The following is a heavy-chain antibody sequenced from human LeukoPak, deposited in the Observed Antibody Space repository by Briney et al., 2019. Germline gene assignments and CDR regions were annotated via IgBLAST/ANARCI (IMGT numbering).Heavy chain of an antibody. V-gene: IGHV1-69*01. D-gene: IGHD4-17*01. CDR3: ARVDGDYVTFDY. CDR2: IIPIFGTA. Sequence: ASVKVSCKASGGTFSSYAISWVRQAPGQGLEWMGGIIPIFGTANYAQKFQGRVTITADESTSTAYMELSSLRSEDTAVYYCARVDGDYVTFDYWGQGTLVTVSS. CDR1: GGTFSSYA. J-gene: IGHJ4*02.